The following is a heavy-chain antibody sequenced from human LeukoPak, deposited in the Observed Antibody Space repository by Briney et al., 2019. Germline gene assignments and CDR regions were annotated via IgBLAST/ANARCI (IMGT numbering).Heavy chain of an antibody. CDR1: GFTFSSYE. D-gene: IGHD3-22*01. CDR2: ISSSGSTI. CDR3: ARERYDSSGYYEGFDP. Sequence: PGGSLRLSCAASGFTFSSYEINWVRQAPGKGLEWVSCISSSGSTIYYADSVKGRFTISRDNSKNTLYLQMNSLRAEDTAVYYCARERYDSSGYYEGFDPWGQGTLVTVSS. V-gene: IGHV3-48*03. J-gene: IGHJ5*02.